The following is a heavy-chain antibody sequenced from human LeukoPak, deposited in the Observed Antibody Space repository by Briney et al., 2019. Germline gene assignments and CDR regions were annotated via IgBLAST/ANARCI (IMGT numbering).Heavy chain of an antibody. J-gene: IGHJ6*02. D-gene: IGHD6-13*01. Sequence: GGSLRLSCAASGFTFSSYDMHWVRQATGKGLEWVSAIGTAGDTYYPGSVKGRFTISRENAKNSLYLQMNSLRAGDTAMYYCARSLIAAAGYYYYGMDVWGQGTTVTVSS. V-gene: IGHV3-13*01. CDR1: GFTFSSYD. CDR3: ARSLIAAAGYYYYGMDV. CDR2: IGTAGDT.